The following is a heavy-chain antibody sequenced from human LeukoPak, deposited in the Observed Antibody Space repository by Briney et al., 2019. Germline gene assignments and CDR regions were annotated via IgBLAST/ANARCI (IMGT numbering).Heavy chain of an antibody. J-gene: IGHJ4*02. CDR1: GFTFSSYA. V-gene: IGHV3-30-3*01. Sequence: GGSLRLSCAASGFTFSSYAMHWVRRAPGKALEWVATISSDGGNRYYSDSVKGRFTISRDNSKNTLYLQMNSLRPEDTAVFHCARGRAVTGSTVIDYWGQGTLVTVSS. CDR3: ARGRAVTGSTVIDY. D-gene: IGHD6-19*01. CDR2: ISSDGGNR.